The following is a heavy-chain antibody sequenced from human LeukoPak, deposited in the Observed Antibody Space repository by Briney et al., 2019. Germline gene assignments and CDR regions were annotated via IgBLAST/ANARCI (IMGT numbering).Heavy chain of an antibody. CDR2: ISNNGGYT. J-gene: IGHJ4*02. CDR1: GFTFSSSA. Sequence: GGSLRLSCAASGFTFSSSAMSWVRQAPGKGLEWVSAISNNGGYTYYADSVQGRFTIFRDNSKSTLCLQMNSLRAEDTAVYYCARDKGDSSSSFDYWGQGTLVTVSS. V-gene: IGHV3-23*01. D-gene: IGHD6-6*01. CDR3: ARDKGDSSSSFDY.